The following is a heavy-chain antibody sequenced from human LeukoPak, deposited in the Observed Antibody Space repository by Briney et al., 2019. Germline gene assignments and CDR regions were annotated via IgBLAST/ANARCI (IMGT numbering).Heavy chain of an antibody. D-gene: IGHD5-18*01. CDR1: GFTVSSNY. Sequence: GGSLRLSCAVSGFTVSSNYMTWVRQAPGKGLEWVSVIYSGGATHYADSVKGRFTISRDNSKNTLNLQMNSLRAEDTAVYYCASERENTYGPLGYWGQGTLVTVSS. J-gene: IGHJ4*02. V-gene: IGHV3-53*01. CDR3: ASERENTYGPLGY. CDR2: IYSGGAT.